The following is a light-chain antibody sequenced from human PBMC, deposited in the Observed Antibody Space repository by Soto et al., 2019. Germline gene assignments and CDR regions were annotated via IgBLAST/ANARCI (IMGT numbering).Light chain of an antibody. Sequence: QAVVTQPPSVSGAPGQRVTISCTGSSSNIGAGYDVHWYHQLPGTAPKLLIYGNSNRPSGVPDRFSGSTSGTSASLAITGLQADDEADYYCQSYDSSLGGYVIFGGGTKLTVL. J-gene: IGLJ2*01. CDR2: GNS. CDR3: QSYDSSLGGYVI. CDR1: SSNIGAGYD. V-gene: IGLV1-40*01.